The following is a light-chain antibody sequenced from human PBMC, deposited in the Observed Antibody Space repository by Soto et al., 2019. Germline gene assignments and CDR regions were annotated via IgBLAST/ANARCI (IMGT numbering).Light chain of an antibody. CDR1: QNIIFY. CDR3: QQSYTTPVYT. Sequence: DIQMTQSPSSLSASVGDRVTITCRASQNIIFYLNWYQVKPGKAPKLLIYAASNLQSGVPSRFSGRGTGTELNLTISSLQPEDFATYFCQQSYTTPVYTFGKGTKLEIK. J-gene: IGKJ2*01. V-gene: IGKV1-39*01. CDR2: AAS.